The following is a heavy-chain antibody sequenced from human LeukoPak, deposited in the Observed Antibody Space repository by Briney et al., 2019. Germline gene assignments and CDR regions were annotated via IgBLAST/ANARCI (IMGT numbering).Heavy chain of an antibody. CDR2: MNPNSGNT. Sequence: ASVKVSCKASGYTFTSYDINWVRQATGQGLEWMGWMNPNSGNTGYAQKFQGRVTMTRNTSISTAYMELSSLRSEDTAVYYCARALTTEPYYGMDVWGQGTTVTVSS. D-gene: IGHD3-9*01. CDR1: GYTFTSYD. CDR3: ARALTTEPYYGMDV. J-gene: IGHJ6*02. V-gene: IGHV1-8*01.